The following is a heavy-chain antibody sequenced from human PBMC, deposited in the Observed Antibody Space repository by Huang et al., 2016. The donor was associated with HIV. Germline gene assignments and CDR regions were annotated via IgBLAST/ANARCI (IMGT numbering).Heavy chain of an antibody. V-gene: IGHV3-30*18. J-gene: IGHJ4*02. CDR3: GKDGADEEWDIDY. CDR1: GFSFSTYG. Sequence: VQLVESGGGVVQPGRSLRLVCAASGFSFSTYGLHWVRQAPGKGLEWVAVISYDGSNKYNAHSEKGRFTISSDTAENKVYLQMNSLRHEDTAVYYCGKDGADEEWDIDYWGQGTLVTVSS. D-gene: IGHD1-26*01. CDR2: ISYDGSNK.